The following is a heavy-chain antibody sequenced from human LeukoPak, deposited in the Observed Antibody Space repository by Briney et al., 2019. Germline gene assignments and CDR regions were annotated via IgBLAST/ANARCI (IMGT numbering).Heavy chain of an antibody. CDR1: GYTFTSYY. V-gene: IGHV1-46*01. D-gene: IGHD3-10*01. CDR3: ARGGRGLWDYGSGIWRRFDY. CDR2: INPSGGST. Sequence: ASVKVSCKASGYTFTSYYMHWVRQAPGQGLEWMGIINPSGGSTSYAQKFQGRVTMTRDTSTSTVYMELSSLRSEDMAVYYCARGGRGLWDYGSGIWRRFDYWGQGTLVTVSS. J-gene: IGHJ4*02.